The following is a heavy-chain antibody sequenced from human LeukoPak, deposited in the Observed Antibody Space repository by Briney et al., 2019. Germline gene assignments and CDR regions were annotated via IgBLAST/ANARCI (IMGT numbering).Heavy chain of an antibody. CDR2: INPNSGGT. J-gene: IGHJ6*03. CDR1: GYTFTGYY. D-gene: IGHD5-18*01. CDR3: ARGPGYSYGFRSYYYYMDV. V-gene: IGHV1-2*02. Sequence: GASVKVSCKASGYTFTGYYMHWVRQAPGQGLEWMGWINPNSGGTNYAQKFQGRVTMTRDTSISTAYMELSRLRSDDTAVYYCARGPGYSYGFRSYYYYMDVWGKGTTVTVSS.